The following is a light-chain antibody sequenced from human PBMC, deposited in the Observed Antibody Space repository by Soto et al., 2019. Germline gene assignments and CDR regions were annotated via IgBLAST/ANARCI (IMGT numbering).Light chain of an antibody. V-gene: IGKV3-15*01. Sequence: IVMTQSPATLSVSPCEIATLSCSSSQSVGSSLAWYQQKPGQAPRLLIYGASTRATGIPARFSGSGSGTEFTLTISSLQSEDFAVYYCQQYSNWPPQTFGQGTKVDIK. CDR3: QQYSNWPPQT. CDR1: QSVGSS. J-gene: IGKJ2*01. CDR2: GAS.